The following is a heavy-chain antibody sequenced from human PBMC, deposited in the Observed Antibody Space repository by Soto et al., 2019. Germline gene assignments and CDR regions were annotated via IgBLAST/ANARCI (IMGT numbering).Heavy chain of an antibody. CDR1: GGSISSGSFY. V-gene: IGHV4-31*03. CDR2: ISDSGSS. J-gene: IGHJ4*02. D-gene: IGHD3-9*01. CDR3: ARTTFYDIFTAYYSLFDY. Sequence: QVQLQESGPGLVKPSQTLTLTCTVSGGSISSGSFYWSWIRQHPGKGLEWIGHISDSGSSYYNPSLASRVTISVDTSKNQFSLKLSAVTAADTAVYFCARTTFYDIFTAYYSLFDYWGQGTLVTVSS.